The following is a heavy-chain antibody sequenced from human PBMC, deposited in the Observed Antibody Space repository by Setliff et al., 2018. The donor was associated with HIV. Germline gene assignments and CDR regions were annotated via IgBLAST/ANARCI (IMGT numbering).Heavy chain of an antibody. Sequence: SETLSLTCTVSGDSITSGGYFWSWIRQHPGKGLEWIGHIYYSGSTYYNPSLKSRVTISVDTSKNQFSLKLSSVTAADTAVYYCARDIRGSNNWFDPWGQGTLVTVSS. CDR2: IYYSGST. J-gene: IGHJ5*02. CDR1: GDSITSGGYF. CDR3: ARDIRGSNNWFDP. V-gene: IGHV4-31*03. D-gene: IGHD3-16*01.